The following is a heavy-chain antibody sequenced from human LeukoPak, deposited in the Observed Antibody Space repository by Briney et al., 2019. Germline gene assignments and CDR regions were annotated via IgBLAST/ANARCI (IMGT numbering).Heavy chain of an antibody. D-gene: IGHD3-3*01. V-gene: IGHV4-31*03. CDR1: GDSINSAAYY. CDR2: IYYSGST. CDR3: ARDNDFWSGYYSFDF. Sequence: SETLSLTCTVSGDSINSAAYYWSWIRQHPGKGLEWIGYIYYSGSTSYNPSLQSRVTISIDTSKNQFSLKLSSVTAADTAVYYCARDNDFWSGYYSFDFWGRRTLVTVSS. J-gene: IGHJ4*02.